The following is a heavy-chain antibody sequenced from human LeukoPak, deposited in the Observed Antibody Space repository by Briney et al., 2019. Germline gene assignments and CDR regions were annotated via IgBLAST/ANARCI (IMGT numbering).Heavy chain of an antibody. J-gene: IGHJ4*02. CDR3: ARHSGSYYALDY. CDR1: GYTFTSYG. Sequence: SVKVSCKASGYTFTSYGISWVRQAPGQGLEWMGGIIPIFGTANYAQKFQGRVTITADESTSTAYMELSSLRSEDTAVYYCARHSGSYYALDYWGQGTLVTVSS. D-gene: IGHD1-26*01. V-gene: IGHV1-69*13. CDR2: IIPIFGTA.